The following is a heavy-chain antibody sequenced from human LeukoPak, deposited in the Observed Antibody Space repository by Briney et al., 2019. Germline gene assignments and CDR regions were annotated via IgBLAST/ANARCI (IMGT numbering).Heavy chain of an antibody. V-gene: IGHV4-31*03. J-gene: IGHJ4*02. CDR2: IYYSGST. CDR3: ARSWSGYPDYYFDY. CDR1: GGSISSGGYY. D-gene: IGHD3-3*01. Sequence: SQTLSLTCTVSGGSISSGGYYWGWIRQHPGKGLEWIGYIYYSGSTYYNPSLKSRVTISVDTSKNQFSLKLSSVTAADTAVYYCARSWSGYPDYYFDYWGQGTLVTVSS.